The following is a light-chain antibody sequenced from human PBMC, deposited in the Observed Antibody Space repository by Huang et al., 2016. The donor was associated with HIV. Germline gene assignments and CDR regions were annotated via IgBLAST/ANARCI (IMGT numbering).Light chain of an antibody. CDR3: QQYDNLLT. CDR2: YTY. J-gene: IGKJ4*01. CDR1: QDISNY. Sequence: DIQMTQSPSSLSASVGDRVTIACQASQDISNYLSWYQQKPGKAPRLLIYYTYKMEPGVPSRFSGSGSGRQFTFSSSSLQPEDIAKYYCQQYDNLLTFGGGTKVEIK. V-gene: IGKV1-33*01.